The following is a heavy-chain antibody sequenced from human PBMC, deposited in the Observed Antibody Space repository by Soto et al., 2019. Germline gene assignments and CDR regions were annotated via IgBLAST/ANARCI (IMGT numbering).Heavy chain of an antibody. CDR3: TNVYFNY. Sequence: LRLSCTASGFTFSNAWMTWVRQAPGKGLEWVGRIKNNADGGTTDYAAPVKGRFAISRDDSENTLYLQMNSLKTEDTAVYYCTNVYFNYWGQGTLVTVSS. CDR1: GFTFSNAW. J-gene: IGHJ4*02. V-gene: IGHV3-15*01. CDR2: IKNNADGGTT.